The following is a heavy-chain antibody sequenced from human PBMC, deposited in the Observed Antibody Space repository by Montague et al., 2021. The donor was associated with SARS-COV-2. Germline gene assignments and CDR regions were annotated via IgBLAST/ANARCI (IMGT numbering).Heavy chain of an antibody. J-gene: IGHJ4*02. CDR2: MYETGNM. V-gene: IGHV4-4*09. CDR3: ACNMAY. D-gene: IGHD2/OR15-2a*01. CDR1: SGSLSNYY. Sequence: SETLSLTCTVSSGSLSNYYWSWIRQSPDKGLEWICYMYETGNMIYNPSLRSRVSISADTSKSQFSLRLTSVTAADSARYYCACNMAYWGQGVLVTV.